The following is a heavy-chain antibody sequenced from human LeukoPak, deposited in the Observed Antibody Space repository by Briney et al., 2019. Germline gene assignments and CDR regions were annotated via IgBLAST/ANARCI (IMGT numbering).Heavy chain of an antibody. Sequence: ASVKVSCKASGYTFTGYYMHWGRQAPGQGLEGMGWINPNSGGTSYAQKFQGRVTMTRDTSISTAYMELSRLRCDDTAVYYCATTLLRWYPFDYWGQGTLVTVSS. V-gene: IGHV1-2*02. J-gene: IGHJ4*02. CDR2: INPNSGGT. CDR3: ATTLLRWYPFDY. CDR1: GYTFTGYY. D-gene: IGHD4-23*01.